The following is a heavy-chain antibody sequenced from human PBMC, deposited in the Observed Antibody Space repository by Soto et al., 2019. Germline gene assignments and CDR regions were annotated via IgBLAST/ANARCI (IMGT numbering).Heavy chain of an antibody. CDR2: IIPILGIA. J-gene: IGHJ3*02. CDR1: GGTFSSYT. Sequence: SVKVSCKASGGTFSSYTISWVRQAPGQGLEWMGRIIPILGIANYAQKFQGRVTITADKSTSTAYMELSSLRSEDTAVYYCASLKLLKNDAFDIWGQGTMVTVS. V-gene: IGHV1-69*02. D-gene: IGHD2-15*01. CDR3: ASLKLLKNDAFDI.